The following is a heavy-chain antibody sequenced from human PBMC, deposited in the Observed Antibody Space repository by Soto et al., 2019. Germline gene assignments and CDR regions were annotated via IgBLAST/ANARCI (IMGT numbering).Heavy chain of an antibody. CDR3: AIEVIAARYFNYYGIDV. D-gene: IGHD6-6*01. CDR2: ISGSGGST. Sequence: QAEGSLRLSCAASGFTFSSYAMSWVRQAPGKGLEWVSAISGSGGSTYYGDSVKGRFTISRDNSKNTLYLQMNSLRAEDTAVYYCAIEVIAARYFNYYGIDVWGQGTTGTVCS. J-gene: IGHJ6*02. V-gene: IGHV3-23*01. CDR1: GFTFSSYA.